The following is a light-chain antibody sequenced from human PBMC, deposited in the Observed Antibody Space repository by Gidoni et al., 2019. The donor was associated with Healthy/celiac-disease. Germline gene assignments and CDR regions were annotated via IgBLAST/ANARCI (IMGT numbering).Light chain of an antibody. CDR3: LQYLHAPRT. J-gene: IGKJ1*01. V-gene: IGKV4-1*01. CDR1: QRVLYSSNNKNY. Sequence: DVVMTQSPASPAVSLGERATINCKSSQRVLYSSNNKNYLAWYQHKPGQPPKLRIFWASIRDSGVPDRFSGSGSGTDFTLTINSLQAEDVAIYYCLQYLHAPRTFGQXTMVEI. CDR2: WAS.